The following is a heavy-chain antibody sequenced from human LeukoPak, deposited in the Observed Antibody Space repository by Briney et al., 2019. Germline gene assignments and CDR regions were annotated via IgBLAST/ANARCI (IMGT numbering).Heavy chain of an antibody. CDR1: GFTVSSNY. J-gene: IGHJ4*02. CDR2: IDSGGST. Sequence: GGSLRLSCIVSGFTVSSNYMSWVRQAPGNGLEWVSIIDSGGSTYYSDSVKDRFTISRDNSNNTLFLQMNSLRAEDTAVYYCATTRIVGAIRYWGQGTLVTVSS. CDR3: ATTRIVGAIRY. V-gene: IGHV3-66*01. D-gene: IGHD1-26*01.